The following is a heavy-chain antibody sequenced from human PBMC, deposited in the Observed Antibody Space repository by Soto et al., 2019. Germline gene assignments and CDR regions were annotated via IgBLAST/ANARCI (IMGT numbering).Heavy chain of an antibody. V-gene: IGHV3-30-3*01. Sequence: QVHLVESGGGMVQSGRTLRLSCAASGFTFSSYAMHWVRQAPGKGLEWVAVISHDGNNTYYADSVKGRVTSSRDNAKNTLKMQRNSLRPEDTAAYHRARDIASRQDYWGQGTLVTGAS. CDR3: ARDIASRQDY. CDR2: ISHDGNNT. J-gene: IGHJ4*02. CDR1: GFTFSSYA. D-gene: IGHD6-13*01.